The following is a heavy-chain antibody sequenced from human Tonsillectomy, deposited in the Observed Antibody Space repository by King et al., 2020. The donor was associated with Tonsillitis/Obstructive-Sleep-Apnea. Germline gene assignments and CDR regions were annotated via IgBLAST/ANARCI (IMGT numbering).Heavy chain of an antibody. V-gene: IGHV4-31*03. J-gene: IGHJ3*02. CDR3: ARLDYGDFAAGAFET. Sequence: VQLQESGPGLVKPSQTLSLTCTVSGGSISSGGYYWSWIRQHPGKGLEWIGYIYYSGSTYYNPSLKSRVNTSVDTSKNQFSLKLSSVTAADTAVYYCARLDYGDFAAGAFETWGQGTMVTVSS. CDR1: GGSISSGGYY. CDR2: IYYSGST. D-gene: IGHD4-17*01.